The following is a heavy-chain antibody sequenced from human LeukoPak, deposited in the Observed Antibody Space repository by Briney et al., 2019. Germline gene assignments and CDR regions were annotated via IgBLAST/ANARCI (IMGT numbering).Heavy chain of an antibody. CDR2: INPNSGGT. CDR1: GYTFTGYY. V-gene: IGHV1-2*02. Sequence: ASVKVSCKASGYTFTGYYMHWVRQAPGQGLEWMGWINPNSGGTNYAQKFQGRVTMTRDTSISTAYMERSRLRSDDTAVYYCARDWAERGYSYGYNYWGQGTLVTVSS. J-gene: IGHJ4*02. CDR3: ARDWAERGYSYGYNY. D-gene: IGHD5-18*01.